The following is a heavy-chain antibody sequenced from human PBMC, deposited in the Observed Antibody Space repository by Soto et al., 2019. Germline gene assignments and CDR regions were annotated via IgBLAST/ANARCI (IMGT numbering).Heavy chain of an antibody. V-gene: IGHV2-5*02. CDR1: GFSLTTSGVG. D-gene: IGHD3-10*01. CDR2: IYWDDDK. Sequence: KESGPTLVRPTETLTLTCTFSGFSLTTSGVGVGWIRQPPGKALEGLAVIYWDDDKRYSSSLKSRLTITKDTSKNQVVLTMTNMDPVDTATYYCAHHPYYGLGSYSFDYWGQGTLVTVSS. CDR3: AHHPYYGLGSYSFDY. J-gene: IGHJ4*02.